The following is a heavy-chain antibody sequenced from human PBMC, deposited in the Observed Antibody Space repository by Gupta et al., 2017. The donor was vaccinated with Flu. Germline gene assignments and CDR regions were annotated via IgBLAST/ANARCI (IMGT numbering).Heavy chain of an antibody. J-gene: IGHJ4*02. CDR1: GFPFSIYG. CDR2: IWHDGSNK. D-gene: IGHD5-12*01. CDR3: ARDTSGYLPHYFDY. Sequence: QVQLVESGGGVVQPGRSLRLSCAASGFPFSIYGMHWVRQAPGRGLEWVAVIWHDGSNKYYADSVMGRFNISRDNAKNTLYRQMNSLGAEDTSVYYCARDTSGYLPHYFDYWGQGTLVTVSS. V-gene: IGHV3-33*01.